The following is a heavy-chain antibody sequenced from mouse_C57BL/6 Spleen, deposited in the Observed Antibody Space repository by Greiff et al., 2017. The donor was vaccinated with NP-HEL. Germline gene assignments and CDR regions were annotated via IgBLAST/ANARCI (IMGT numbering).Heavy chain of an antibody. V-gene: IGHV1-61*01. CDR3: AREDYYGSSPYAMDY. D-gene: IGHD1-1*01. CDR2: IYPSDSET. J-gene: IGHJ4*01. CDR1: GYTFTSYW. Sequence: QVQLQQPGAELVRPGSSVNLSCTASGYTFTSYWMDWVKQRPGQGLEWIGNIYPSDSETHYNQKFKDKATLTVDKSSSTAYMQLSSLTSEDSAVYYCAREDYYGSSPYAMDYWGQGTSVTVSS.